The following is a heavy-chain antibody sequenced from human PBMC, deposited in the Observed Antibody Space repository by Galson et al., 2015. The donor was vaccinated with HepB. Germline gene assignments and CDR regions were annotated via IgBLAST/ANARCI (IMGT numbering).Heavy chain of an antibody. CDR1: GFTFSSYA. CDR3: VSPAGATEDWYFDL. D-gene: IGHD1-26*01. J-gene: IGHJ2*01. Sequence: SLRLSCAASGFTFSSYAMHWVRQAPGKGLEYVSAISSNGGSTYYADSVKGRFTISRDNSKNTLYLQMSSLRAEDTAVYYCVSPAGATEDWYFDLWGRGTLVTVSS. CDR2: ISSNGGST. V-gene: IGHV3-64D*06.